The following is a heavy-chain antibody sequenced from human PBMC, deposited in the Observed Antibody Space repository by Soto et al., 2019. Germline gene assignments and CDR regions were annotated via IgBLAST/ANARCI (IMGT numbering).Heavy chain of an antibody. J-gene: IGHJ6*03. D-gene: IGHD3-3*01. CDR3: ARDARFLEWLSRGAIYYYYYYMDV. V-gene: IGHV1-46*03. CDR1: GYTFTSYY. CDR2: INPSGGST. Sequence: VASVKVSCKASGYTFTSYYMHWVRQAPGQGLEWMGIINPSGGSTSYAQKFQGRVTMTRDTSTSTVYMELSSLRSEDTAVYYCARDARFLEWLSRGAIYYYYYYMDVWGKGTTVTVSS.